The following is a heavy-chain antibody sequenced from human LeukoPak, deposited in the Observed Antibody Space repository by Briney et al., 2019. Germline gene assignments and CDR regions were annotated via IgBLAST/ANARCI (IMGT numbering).Heavy chain of an antibody. D-gene: IGHD5-12*01. CDR3: ARKVLTQAIYSGYNAFEI. V-gene: IGHV3-48*03. J-gene: IGHJ3*02. CDR1: GFTLTTSE. CDR2: INSDNSV. Sequence: GGSLRLSCAASGFTLTTSEMDWVRQAPGKGLEWVAYINSDNSVLYGDSVKGRFTISSDKATNSLYLQMNSLRAEDTAVYYCARKVLTQAIYSGYNAFEIWGQGTMVTVSS.